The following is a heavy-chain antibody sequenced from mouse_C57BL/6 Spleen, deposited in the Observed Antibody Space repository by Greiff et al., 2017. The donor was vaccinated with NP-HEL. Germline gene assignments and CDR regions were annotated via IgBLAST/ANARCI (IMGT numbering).Heavy chain of an antibody. CDR1: GFTFSSYA. CDR3: TRDKKPNYYAMDY. J-gene: IGHJ4*01. Sequence: EVKLVESGEGLVKPGGSLKLSCAASGFTFSSYAMSWVRQTPEKRLEWVAYISSGGDYIYYADTVKGRFTISRDNARNTLYLQMSSLKSEDTAMYYCTRDKKPNYYAMDYWGQGTSVTVSS. V-gene: IGHV5-9-1*02. CDR2: ISSGGDYI.